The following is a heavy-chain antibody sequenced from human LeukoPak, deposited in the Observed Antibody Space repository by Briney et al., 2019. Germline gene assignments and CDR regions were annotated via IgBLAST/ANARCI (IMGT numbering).Heavy chain of an antibody. CDR2: ISSNSSYI. CDR3: ARSSKLYSSSWWDY. J-gene: IGHJ4*02. V-gene: IGHV3-21*01. CDR1: GLTFISYS. D-gene: IGHD6-13*01. Sequence: GGSVRLSCAASGLTFISYSMNWVRQAPGKGLEGVSSISSNSSYIYYADSVKGRFTISRDNAKNSLYLQMNSLRAEYTAAYYCARSSKLYSSSWWDYWGQGTLVTVSS.